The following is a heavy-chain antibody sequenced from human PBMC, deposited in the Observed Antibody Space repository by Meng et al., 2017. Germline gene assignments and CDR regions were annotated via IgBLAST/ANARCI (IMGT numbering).Heavy chain of an antibody. CDR2: INTNTGNP. CDR3: ARMGIAVAGTLGWEDY. V-gene: IGHV7-4-1*02. J-gene: IGHJ4*02. Sequence: QGPLVQSGFELKKPGASVKVSCKASGYTFTSYAMNWVRQAPGQGLEWMGWINTNTGNPTYAQGFTGRFVFSLDSSVSTAYLQISSLKAEDTAVYYCARMGIAVAGTLGWEDYWGQGTLVTVSS. D-gene: IGHD6-19*01. CDR1: GYTFTSYA.